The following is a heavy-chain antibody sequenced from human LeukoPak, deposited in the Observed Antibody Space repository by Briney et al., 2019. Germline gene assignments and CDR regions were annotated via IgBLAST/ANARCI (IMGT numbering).Heavy chain of an antibody. V-gene: IGHV3-30-3*01. J-gene: IGHJ4*02. Sequence: SGGSLRLSCAAPGFSFSDYTMHWVRQAPGKGLEWVAVISYDAGTKYYADSVKGRFTISRDNSKNTLYLQMNSLRPENTAMYYRARDPLRGIPDYFDYWGQGTLVTVSS. CDR2: ISYDAGTK. D-gene: IGHD2-21*01. CDR1: GFSFSDYT. CDR3: ARDPLRGIPDYFDY.